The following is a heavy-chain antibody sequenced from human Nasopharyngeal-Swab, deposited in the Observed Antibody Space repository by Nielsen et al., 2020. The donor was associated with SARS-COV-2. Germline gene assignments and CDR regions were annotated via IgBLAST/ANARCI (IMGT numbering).Heavy chain of an antibody. CDR1: GFTFNRYA. J-gene: IGHJ6*03. V-gene: IGHV3-30*04. CDR2: VSFDGSNQ. CDR3: ARDSHYCSHGVCFNYYYMDV. Sequence: GESLKISCVASGFTFNRYAFHWVRQAPGKGLEWLAVVSFDGSNQHYPDSVEGRFTMSSDNPSNTLYLQMNSLRAEDTAVYYCARDSHYCSHGVCFNYYYMDVWGKGTTVTVYS. D-gene: IGHD2-8*01.